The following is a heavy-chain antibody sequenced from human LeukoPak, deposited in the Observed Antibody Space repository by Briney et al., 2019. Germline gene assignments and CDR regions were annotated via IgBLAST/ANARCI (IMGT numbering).Heavy chain of an antibody. J-gene: IGHJ3*02. V-gene: IGHV4-59*08. CDR3: ARHATYYYDSSGYSTIYAFDI. D-gene: IGHD3-22*01. CDR1: GASVSSYY. CDR2: IYHTGNT. Sequence: PSETLSLTCTVSGASVSSYYWSWIRQTPGKGLEWIAYIYHTGNTNYNPSLKSRVILSIDTSGNQFSLKLNSVTAADTAVYYCARHATYYYDSSGYSTIYAFDIWGQGTMVTVSS.